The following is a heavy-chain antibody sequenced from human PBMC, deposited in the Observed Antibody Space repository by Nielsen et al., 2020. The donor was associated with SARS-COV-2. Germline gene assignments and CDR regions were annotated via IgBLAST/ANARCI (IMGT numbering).Heavy chain of an antibody. CDR1: GFTFDDYA. CDR2: ISWNSGSI. D-gene: IGHD6-13*01. J-gene: IGHJ4*02. CDR3: ATQPKMYSSSWYYFDY. Sequence: SLKISCAASGFTFDDYAMHWVRQAPGKGLEWVSGISWNSGSIGYADSVKGRFTISRDNAKNSLYLQMNSLRAEDTALYYCATQPKMYSSSWYYFDYWGQGTLVTVSS. V-gene: IGHV3-9*01.